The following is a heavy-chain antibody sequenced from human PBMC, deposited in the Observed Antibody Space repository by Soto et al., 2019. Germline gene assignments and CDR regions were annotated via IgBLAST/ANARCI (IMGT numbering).Heavy chain of an antibody. J-gene: IGHJ4*02. CDR2: INPSGGST. CDR3: GRGGGGAVALDY. D-gene: IGHD6-19*01. Sequence: QVQLVQSGAEVKKPGASVKVSCKASGYTFTSYYMHWVRQAPGQGLEWMGIINPSGGSTSDAQKSQGGVTMTRAKSTSTVYVELSRLRSEDTAVYYWGRGGGGAVALDYWGQGTLVTVSS. CDR1: GYTFTSYY. V-gene: IGHV1-46*01.